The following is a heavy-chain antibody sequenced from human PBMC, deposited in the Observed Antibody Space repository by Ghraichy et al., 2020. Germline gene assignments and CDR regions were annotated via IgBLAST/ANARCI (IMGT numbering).Heavy chain of an antibody. CDR1: GDSVSSNSAA. V-gene: IGHV6-1*01. Sequence: SQTLSLTCAISGDSVSSNSAAWNWIRQSPSRGLEWLGRTYYRSKWNNDYAVSVKSRMFINPDTSKNQFSLQVNSVTPDDTAVYYCVRETAVAGKPWYFDLWGRGTLVTVSS. CDR3: VRETAVAGKPWYFDL. J-gene: IGHJ2*01. D-gene: IGHD6-19*01. CDR2: TYYRSKWNN.